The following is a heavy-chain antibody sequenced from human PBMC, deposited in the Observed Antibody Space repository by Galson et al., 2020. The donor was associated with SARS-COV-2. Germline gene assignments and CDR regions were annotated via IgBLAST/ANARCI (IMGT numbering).Heavy chain of an antibody. V-gene: IGHV4-59*01. D-gene: IGHD3-22*01. CDR3: ARGVNYYDGSGYYLNWYFDL. Sequence: SETLSLTCTVSGDSISGFYWSWIRQPPGKGLEWIGYIYYSGGTNYNPSLKSRVTITVDMSKNQFSLKLSSVTAADTAVYYCARGVNYYDGSGYYLNWYFDLWGRGTLVTVSS. CDR1: GDSISGFY. CDR2: IYYSGGT. J-gene: IGHJ2*01.